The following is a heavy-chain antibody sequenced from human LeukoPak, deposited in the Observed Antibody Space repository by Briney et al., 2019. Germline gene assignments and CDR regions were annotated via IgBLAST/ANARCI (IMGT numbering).Heavy chain of an antibody. CDR1: TFTFSNYA. D-gene: IGHD6-13*01. V-gene: IGHV3-30-3*01. Sequence: GGSLRLSCAASTFTFSNYAMHWVRRAPGKGLEWVAVISFDGSNKYYADSVRGRFTISRDNSKNTLYLQMNSLRAEDTAVYYCARDGEIAAVGYYYYYYMDVWGKGTTVTVSS. CDR2: ISFDGSNK. J-gene: IGHJ6*03. CDR3: ARDGEIAAVGYYYYYYMDV.